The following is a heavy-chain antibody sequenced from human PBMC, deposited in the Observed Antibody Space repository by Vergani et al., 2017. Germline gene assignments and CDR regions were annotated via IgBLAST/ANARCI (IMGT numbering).Heavy chain of an antibody. CDR3: ARETDTGSSVSYNYYAMDV. J-gene: IGHJ6*04. D-gene: IGHD3-9*01. CDR1: GFTISDHY. V-gene: IGHV3-11*04. Sequence: QVQLVESGGGLVKPGGSLRLSCAASGFTISDHYMSWVRQAPGKGLEWISYMSSGDSIYYADSVKGRFTVSRDNTKNTLYLQMNSLRAEATAVDYCARETDTGSSVSYNYYAMDVWGEETKVAVSS. CDR2: MSSGDSI.